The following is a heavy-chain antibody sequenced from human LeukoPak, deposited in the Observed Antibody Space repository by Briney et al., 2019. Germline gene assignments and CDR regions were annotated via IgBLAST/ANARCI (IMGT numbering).Heavy chain of an antibody. CDR3: ASVSYDFWSGYYLDY. D-gene: IGHD3-3*01. CDR1: GGSFSGYY. Sequence: SETLSLTCAVYGGSFSGYYWSWIRQPPGKGLEWIGEINHSGSTNYNPSLKSRVTISVDRSKNQFPLKLSSVTAADTAVYYCASVSYDFWSGYYLDYWGQGTLVTVSS. V-gene: IGHV4-34*01. J-gene: IGHJ4*02. CDR2: INHSGST.